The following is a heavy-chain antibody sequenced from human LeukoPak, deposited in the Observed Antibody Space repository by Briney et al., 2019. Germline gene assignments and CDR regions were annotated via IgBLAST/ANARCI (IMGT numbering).Heavy chain of an antibody. D-gene: IGHD3-16*01. Sequence: GGSLRLSCAASGFAFSAYWMHWIRQAPGKGLEWVSRINEDATTITYADSVKGRFIISRENSKKSLYLQMNNLRAEDTAVYYCVRDLILVWTPGDDFDFWGQRTLVIVSS. CDR3: VRDLILVWTPGDDFDF. V-gene: IGHV3-74*01. J-gene: IGHJ4*02. CDR2: INEDATTI. CDR1: GFAFSAYW.